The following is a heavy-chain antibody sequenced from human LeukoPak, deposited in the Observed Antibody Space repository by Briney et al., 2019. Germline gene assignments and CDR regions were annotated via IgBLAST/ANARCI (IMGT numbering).Heavy chain of an antibody. CDR2: ISSTGTTI. V-gene: IGHV3-11*01. CDR1: RFTFSDYY. D-gene: IGHD4-11*01. Sequence: GGSLRLSCTASRFTFSDYYMSWLRQAPGKGLEWVSYISSTGTTIYYADSVRGRFTISRDNAKNSLYLQMNSLRAEDTAVYYCARDSMTSLTYWDYWGQGTLVTVSS. CDR3: ARDSMTSLTYWDY. J-gene: IGHJ4*02.